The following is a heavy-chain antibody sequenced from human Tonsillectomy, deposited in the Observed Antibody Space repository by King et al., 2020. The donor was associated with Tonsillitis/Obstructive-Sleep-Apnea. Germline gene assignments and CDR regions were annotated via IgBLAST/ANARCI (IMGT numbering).Heavy chain of an antibody. Sequence: QLVQSGGGLVQPGGSLRLSCAASGFTFSSYWMHWVRQAPGKGLVWVSRINSDGSSTSYGDSVKGRFTISRDNAKNTLYLQMNSLRAEDTAVYYCARAPHAIAVAVDWGQGSLVTVSS. CDR3: ARAPHAIAVAVD. CDR2: INSDGSST. CDR1: GFTFSSYW. D-gene: IGHD6-19*01. J-gene: IGHJ4*02. V-gene: IGHV3-74*02.